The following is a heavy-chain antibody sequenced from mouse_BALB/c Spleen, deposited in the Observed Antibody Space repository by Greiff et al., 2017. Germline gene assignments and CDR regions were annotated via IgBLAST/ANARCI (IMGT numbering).Heavy chain of an antibody. Sequence: EVMLVESGGGLVKLGGSLKLSCAASGFTFSSYYMSWVRQTPEKRLELVAAINSNGGSTYYPDTVKGRFTISRDNAKNTLYLQMSSLKSEDTALYYCARRGTTVPFAYWGQGTLVTVSA. V-gene: IGHV5-6-2*01. CDR3: ARRGTTVPFAY. J-gene: IGHJ3*01. CDR1: GFTFSSYY. D-gene: IGHD1-1*01. CDR2: INSNGGST.